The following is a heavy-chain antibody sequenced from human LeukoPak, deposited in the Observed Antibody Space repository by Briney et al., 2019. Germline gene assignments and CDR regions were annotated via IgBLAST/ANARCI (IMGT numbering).Heavy chain of an antibody. J-gene: IGHJ4*02. Sequence: SEPLSLTCTVSGGSFSSYHWSWLPQPPGKGLEGIGYFYYSGSTNYNPSLKSRATISVDTSKNQFSQELSPLTAADTAVYYCARQTYYYDSSGYYQYYFDCWGQGTLVTVSS. CDR2: FYYSGST. CDR3: ARQTYYYDSSGYYQYYFDC. D-gene: IGHD3-22*01. CDR1: GGSFSSYH. V-gene: IGHV4-59*08.